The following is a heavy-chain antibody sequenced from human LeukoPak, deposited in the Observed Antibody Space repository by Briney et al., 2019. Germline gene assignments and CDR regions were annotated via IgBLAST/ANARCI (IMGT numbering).Heavy chain of an antibody. CDR3: ARGLITMIRGVIIRYYFDY. CDR1: GYTFTSYG. J-gene: IGHJ4*02. Sequence: ASVKVSCKASGYTFTSYGISWVRQAPGQGLEWMGWINPNSGGTNYAQKFQGRVTMTRNTSISTAYMELSSLRSEDTAVYYCARGLITMIRGVIIRYYFDYWGQGTLVTVSS. V-gene: IGHV1-8*02. D-gene: IGHD3-10*01. CDR2: INPNSGGT.